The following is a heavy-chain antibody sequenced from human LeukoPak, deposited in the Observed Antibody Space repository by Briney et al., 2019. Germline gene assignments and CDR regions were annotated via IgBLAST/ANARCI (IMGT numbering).Heavy chain of an antibody. CDR2: ICSGGRT. D-gene: IGHD2-21*02. V-gene: IGHV3-53*01. J-gene: IGHJ4*02. CDR3: AGTTCGGDCYSEY. CDR1: GFTLSSNY. Sequence: GGSLRLSCAASGFTLSSNYMSWVRQAPGKGLEWVSVICSGGRTYYADSVKGRFTISRDNSKNTLYLQMNSLRAEDTAVYYCAGTTCGGDCYSEYWGQGTQVTVSS.